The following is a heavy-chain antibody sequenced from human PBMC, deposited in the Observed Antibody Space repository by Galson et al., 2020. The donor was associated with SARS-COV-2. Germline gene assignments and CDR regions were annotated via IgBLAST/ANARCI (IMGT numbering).Heavy chain of an antibody. Sequence: SETLSLTCTVSGGSISSYYWSWIRQPPGKGLEWIGYIYYSGSTNYNPSLKSRVTISVDTSKNQFSLKLSSVTAADMAVYYCARYSGYDDYYYYGMDVWGQGTTVTVSS. J-gene: IGHJ6*02. V-gene: IGHV4-59*01. CDR3: ARYSGYDDYYYYGMDV. CDR2: IYYSGST. CDR1: GGSISSYY. D-gene: IGHD5-12*01.